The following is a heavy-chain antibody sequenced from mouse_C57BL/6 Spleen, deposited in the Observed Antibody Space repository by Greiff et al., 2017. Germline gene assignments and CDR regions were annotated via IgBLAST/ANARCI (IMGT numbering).Heavy chain of an antibody. CDR1: GYSITSDY. D-gene: IGHD1-1*01. CDR2: ISYSGST. J-gene: IGHJ1*03. V-gene: IGHV3-8*01. Sequence: EVQLQESGPGLAKPSQTLSLTCSVPGYSITSDYWNWIRKFPGNTLEYMGYISYSGSTYSNPSLQSRNSITRDTSKNQYYLQLNSVTPEDTATYYCARTTTVEDPYWYFDVWGTGTTVTVSS. CDR3: ARTTTVEDPYWYFDV.